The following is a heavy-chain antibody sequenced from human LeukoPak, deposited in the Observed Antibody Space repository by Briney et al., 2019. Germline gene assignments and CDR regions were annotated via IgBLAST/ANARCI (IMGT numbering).Heavy chain of an antibody. CDR3: ARLKYDILTGYYADY. Sequence: PSETLSLTCTASGGSISSYYWSWIRQPPGKGLEWIGYIYYSGSTNYNPSLKSRVTISVDTSKNQFSLKLSSVTAADTAVYYCARLKYDILTGYYADYWGQGTLVTVSS. J-gene: IGHJ4*02. D-gene: IGHD3-9*01. CDR1: GGSISSYY. CDR2: IYYSGST. V-gene: IGHV4-59*08.